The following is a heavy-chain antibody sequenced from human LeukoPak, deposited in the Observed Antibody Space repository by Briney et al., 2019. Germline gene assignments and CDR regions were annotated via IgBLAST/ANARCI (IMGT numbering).Heavy chain of an antibody. CDR1: GFTFSSYS. CDR3: AKDLGTHGIALDY. V-gene: IGHV3-21*04. D-gene: IGHD6-13*01. J-gene: IGHJ4*02. CDR2: ISSSSSYI. Sequence: SGGSLRLSCAASGFTFSSYSMNWVRQAPGQGLEWVSSISSSSSYIYYADSVKGRFTISRDNAKNSLYLQMNSLRAEDTALYYCAKDLGTHGIALDYWGQATLVTVSS.